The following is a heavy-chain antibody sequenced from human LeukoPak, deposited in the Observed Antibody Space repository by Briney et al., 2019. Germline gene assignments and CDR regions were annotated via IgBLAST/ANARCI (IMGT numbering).Heavy chain of an antibody. J-gene: IGHJ4*02. V-gene: IGHV4-59*08. CDR3: ARHRYQLYGFDY. D-gene: IGHD4-17*01. CDR1: PGSISGYY. Sequence: SETLSLTCTVSPGSISGYYWSWIRQPPGKGLEWIGYINYSGSTNYNPSLKSRVTISVDTSKNQFSLNLSSVTAADTAVYYCARHRYQLYGFDYWGQGTLVTVSS. CDR2: INYSGST.